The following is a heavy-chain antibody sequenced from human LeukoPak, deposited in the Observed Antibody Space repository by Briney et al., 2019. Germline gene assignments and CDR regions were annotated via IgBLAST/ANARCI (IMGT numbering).Heavy chain of an antibody. CDR2: IYYSGYT. D-gene: IGHD1-26*01. Sequence: SETLSLTCTVSGGSISSYYWSWIRQPPGKGLEWIGCIYYSGYTNYKSSLKSRVTISVDTSKNQFSLKLSSVTAADTAVYYCARGFIVGATPFDYWGQGTLVTVSS. CDR3: ARGFIVGATPFDY. CDR1: GGSISSYY. J-gene: IGHJ4*02. V-gene: IGHV4-59*01.